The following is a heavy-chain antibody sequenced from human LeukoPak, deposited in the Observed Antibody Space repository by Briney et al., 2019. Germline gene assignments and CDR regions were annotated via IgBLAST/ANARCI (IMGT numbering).Heavy chain of an antibody. D-gene: IGHD6-13*01. CDR1: GYTFTSYY. Sequence: ASVKVSCKASGYTFTSYYMHWVRQAPGQGLEWMGIINPSGGSTSYAQKLQGRITMTRDTSTVYMELSSLRPEDTAVYYCAREGVAGTGLDYWGQGTLVTVSS. CDR3: AREGVAGTGLDY. V-gene: IGHV1-46*01. J-gene: IGHJ4*02. CDR2: INPSGGST.